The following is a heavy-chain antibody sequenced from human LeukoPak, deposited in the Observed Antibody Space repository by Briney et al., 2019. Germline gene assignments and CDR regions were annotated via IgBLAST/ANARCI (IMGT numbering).Heavy chain of an antibody. CDR1: GGSISSYY. J-gene: IGHJ4*02. V-gene: IGHV4-59*08. Sequence: PSETLSLTCTVSGGSISSYYWSWIRQPPGKGLEWIAYISDIGSINYNPSLKSRVTISLDTSKNQFSLKLSSVTAADTAVYYCARHWLDSGTPDRFDYWGQGTLVTVSS. CDR2: ISDIGSI. CDR3: ARHWLDSGTPDRFDY. D-gene: IGHD3-10*01.